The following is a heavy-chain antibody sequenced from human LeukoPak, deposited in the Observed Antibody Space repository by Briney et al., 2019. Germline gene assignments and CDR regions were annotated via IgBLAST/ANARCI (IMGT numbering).Heavy chain of an antibody. CDR1: GGSISSYY. J-gene: IGHJ2*01. CDR3: ARLGSASWYFDL. V-gene: IGHV4-59*01. Sequence: SETLSLTCTVSGGSISSYYWSWIRQPAGKGLEWIAYIYYSGSTSYNPSLKSRVTISLDTSKNQLSLRLNSVTAADTAVYYCARLGSASWYFDLWGRGSLVTVSS. D-gene: IGHD3-10*01. CDR2: IYYSGST.